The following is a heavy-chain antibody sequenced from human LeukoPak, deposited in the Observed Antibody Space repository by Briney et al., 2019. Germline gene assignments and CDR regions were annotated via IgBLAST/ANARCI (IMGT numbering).Heavy chain of an antibody. Sequence: PGGSLRLSCAASGFTFSSYWMHWVRQAPGKGLVWVSRINSDGSSSIYADSVKGRFTVSRDNAENTVYLQMNSLRAEDTAVYYCSREVVLSAISVFDSWGQGTLATVSS. V-gene: IGHV3-74*01. D-gene: IGHD2-21*01. CDR3: SREVVLSAISVFDS. CDR1: GFTFSSYW. J-gene: IGHJ4*02. CDR2: INSDGSSS.